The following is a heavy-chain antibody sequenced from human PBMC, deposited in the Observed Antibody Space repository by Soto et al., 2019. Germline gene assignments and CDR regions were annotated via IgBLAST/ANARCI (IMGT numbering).Heavy chain of an antibody. CDR2: ISSSGSTI. J-gene: IGHJ3*02. D-gene: IGHD3-10*01. CDR3: ARLAGLYYYGSGSYYKAFDI. V-gene: IGHV3-11*01. Sequence: GALRLSCAASGLTFSDYYMSWIRQAPGKGLEWVSYISSSGSTIYYADSVKGRFTISRDNAKNSLYLQMNSLRAEDTAVYYCARLAGLYYYGSGSYYKAFDIWGQGIMVTVSS. CDR1: GLTFSDYY.